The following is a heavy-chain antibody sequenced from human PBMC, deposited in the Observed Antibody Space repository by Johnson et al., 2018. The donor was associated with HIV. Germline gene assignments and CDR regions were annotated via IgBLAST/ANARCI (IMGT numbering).Heavy chain of an antibody. CDR3: ARESPAGAGSGSDAFDI. CDR1: GFTFSSYG. D-gene: IGHD3-10*01. CDR2: IRYDESYK. J-gene: IGHJ3*02. Sequence: QVQLVESGGGLVKPGGSLRLSCAASGFTFSSYGMHWVRQTPGKGLEWVAFIRYDESYKYYADSVKGRFTISRDNSKNTLYLQMNSLRAEDTAVYYCARESPAGAGSGSDAFDIWGQGTMVTVSS. V-gene: IGHV3-30*02.